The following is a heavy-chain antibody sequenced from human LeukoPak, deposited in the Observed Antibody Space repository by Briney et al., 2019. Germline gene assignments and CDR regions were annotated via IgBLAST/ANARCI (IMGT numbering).Heavy chain of an antibody. Sequence: GGSLRLSCAASGFTFDDYAMHWVRQAPGKGLEWVSLISGDGGSTYYADSVKGRITISRDNSKNSLYLQMNSLRTEDTALYYCAKGQRHYYGMDVWGQGTTVTVSS. CDR1: GFTFDDYA. CDR3: AKGQRHYYGMDV. CDR2: ISGDGGST. V-gene: IGHV3-43*02. J-gene: IGHJ6*02.